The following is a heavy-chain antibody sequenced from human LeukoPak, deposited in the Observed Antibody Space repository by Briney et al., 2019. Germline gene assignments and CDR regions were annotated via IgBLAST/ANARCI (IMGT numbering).Heavy chain of an antibody. CDR2: ISSSSGTI. D-gene: IGHD3-3*01. V-gene: IGHV3-48*01. Sequence: GGSLRLSCAASGFTFSSYSMNWVRQAPGKGLEWVSYISSSSGTIYYADSVKGRFTISRDNAKNSLYLQMNSLRAEDTAVYYCAREHIIWSGYYKGYFDYWGQGTLVTVSS. CDR3: AREHIIWSGYYKGYFDY. J-gene: IGHJ4*02. CDR1: GFTFSSYS.